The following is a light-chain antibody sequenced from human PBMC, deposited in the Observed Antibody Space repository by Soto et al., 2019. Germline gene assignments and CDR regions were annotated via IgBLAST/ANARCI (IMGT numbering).Light chain of an antibody. Sequence: EIVMTQSPATLSVSPGERATLSCRASQSVSSNLAWYQQKPGKAPRLLIYGSSTRATGIPARFSGSGSGTEFTLTISSLQSEDFAVYYFQQYNNWPRTFGQGTKLEIK. CDR2: GSS. CDR3: QQYNNWPRT. CDR1: QSVSSN. V-gene: IGKV3-15*01. J-gene: IGKJ2*01.